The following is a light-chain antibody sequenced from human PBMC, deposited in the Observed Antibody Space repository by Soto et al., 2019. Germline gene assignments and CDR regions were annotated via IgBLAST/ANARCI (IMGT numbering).Light chain of an antibody. Sequence: DIVMTQSPATLSVSPGERATLSCRASQTVSSTLAWYQQKPGQAPRLLIYGASNRATGVPARFSGSGSGTEFTLTISRLEPEDFAVYYCQQYGSSPRWTFXQGTKADI. J-gene: IGKJ1*01. CDR2: GAS. CDR3: QQYGSSPRWT. CDR1: QTVSST. V-gene: IGKV3-15*01.